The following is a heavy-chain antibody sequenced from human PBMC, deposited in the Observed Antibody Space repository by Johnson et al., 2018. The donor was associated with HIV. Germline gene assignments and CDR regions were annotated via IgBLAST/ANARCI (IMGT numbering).Heavy chain of an antibody. Sequence: VESGGGLIQPGGSLRLSCAASGFTFSNYDMYWVRQPTGKGLEWASGLGTAGDTYYAGSLKGRFTISSEDAKNSLYLQMNSLRAGDTAVYYCARGGSRTTIFGVDINMGAFDIWGQGTMVTVSS. D-gene: IGHD3-3*01. CDR1: GFTFSNYD. J-gene: IGHJ3*02. CDR3: ARGGSRTTIFGVDINMGAFDI. CDR2: LGTAGDT. V-gene: IGHV3-13*01.